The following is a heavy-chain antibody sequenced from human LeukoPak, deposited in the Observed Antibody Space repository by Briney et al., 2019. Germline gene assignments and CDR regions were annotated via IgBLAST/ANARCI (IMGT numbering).Heavy chain of an antibody. J-gene: IGHJ4*02. CDR1: GDSVSSNSAA. CDR3: VRSGRDGYLDY. V-gene: IGHV6-1*01. Sequence: SQTLSLTCAISGDSVSSNSAAWNCIRQSPSRGLEWLGRTYYRSKWYNGYTVSVKSRITINPGTSKNQFSLQLNSVTPEDTAVYFCVRSGRDGYLDYWGQGTLVTVSS. D-gene: IGHD5-24*01. CDR2: TYYRSKWYN.